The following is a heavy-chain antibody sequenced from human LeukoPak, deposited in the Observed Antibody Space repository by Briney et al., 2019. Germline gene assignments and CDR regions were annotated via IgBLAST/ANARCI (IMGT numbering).Heavy chain of an antibody. V-gene: IGHV1-18*01. CDR2: ISAYNGDT. D-gene: IGHD3-3*01. J-gene: IGHJ5*02. CDR3: ARVKGITIFGVVISTWFDP. CDR1: GYTFISYG. Sequence: GASVKVSCKASGYTFISYGISWVRQAPGQGLEWMGWISAYNGDTNYAQKLQGRVTMTTDTSTSTAYMELRSLRSEDTAVYYCARVKGITIFGVVISTWFDPWGQGTLVTVSS.